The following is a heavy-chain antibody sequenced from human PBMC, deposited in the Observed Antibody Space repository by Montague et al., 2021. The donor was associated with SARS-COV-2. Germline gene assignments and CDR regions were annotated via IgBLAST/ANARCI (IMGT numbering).Heavy chain of an antibody. CDR3: ARTTTRMLYPENAFDI. D-gene: IGHD2-15*01. CDR1: GDSVSSKTAT. V-gene: IGHV6-1*01. CDR2: SYYRSKWYH. J-gene: IGHJ3*02. Sequence: CAISGDSVSSKTATWNWIRQSPSIGFEQLGRSYYRSKWYHDYAISLKSRITINPDTSKNQFSLQLSSVAPEDTAVFYCARTTTRMLYPENAFDIWGQGTMVTVSS.